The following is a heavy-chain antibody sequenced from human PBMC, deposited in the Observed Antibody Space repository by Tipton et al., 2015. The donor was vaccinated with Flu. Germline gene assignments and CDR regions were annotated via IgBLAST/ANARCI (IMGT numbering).Heavy chain of an antibody. Sequence: LRLSCTVSGGSISSGNYYWSWIRQSAERGLEWIGRISTSGSTSYKPSLRSRVNISVDTSKNEFSLKLSSVTAADTAVYYRARWVSHGAGYGFDVWGQGTTVIVSS. D-gene: IGHD3-10*01. CDR1: GGSISSGNYY. CDR2: ISTSGST. V-gene: IGHV4-61*02. J-gene: IGHJ6*02. CDR3: ARWVSHGAGYGFDV.